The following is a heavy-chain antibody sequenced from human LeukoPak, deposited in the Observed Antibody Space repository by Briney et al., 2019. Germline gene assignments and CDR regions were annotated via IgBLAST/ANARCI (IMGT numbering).Heavy chain of an antibody. V-gene: IGHV3-48*01. Sequence: GGSLRLSCAASEFTFSSFSMNWVRQAPGKGLEWVSYISSSSSTIYYADSVKGRFTISRDNAKNSLYLQMNSLRAEDTAVYYCAKDVVDCSSTSCYGTATFDYWGQGTLVTVSS. CDR2: ISSSSSTI. CDR3: AKDVVDCSSTSCYGTATFDY. D-gene: IGHD2-2*01. CDR1: EFTFSSFS. J-gene: IGHJ4*02.